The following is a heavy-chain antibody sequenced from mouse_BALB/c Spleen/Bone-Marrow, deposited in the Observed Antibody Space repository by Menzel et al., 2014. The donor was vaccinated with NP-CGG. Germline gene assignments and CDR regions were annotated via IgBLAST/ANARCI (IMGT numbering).Heavy chain of an antibody. D-gene: IGHD1-3*01. CDR3: ARSGYSAMDY. CDR2: IYPGDGDT. Sequence: VQLQESGAELVRPGSSVKISCKPSGYAFRSYWMNWVKQRPGQGPEWIGQIYPGDGDTNYNGKFRGKATLTADKSSSTAYMHLSSLTSEDSAVYFCARSGYSAMDYWGQGTSVTVSS. J-gene: IGHJ4*01. CDR1: GYAFRSYW. V-gene: IGHV1-80*01.